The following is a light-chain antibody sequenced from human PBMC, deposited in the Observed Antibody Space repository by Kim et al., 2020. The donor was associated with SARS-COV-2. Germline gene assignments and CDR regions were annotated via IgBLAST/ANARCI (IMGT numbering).Light chain of an antibody. CDR3: QQRSTWPET. V-gene: IGKV3-11*01. Sequence: EIVMTQSPATLSLSPGERATLSCRASQSISSYLAWYQEKPGQAPRLLIYAASNRATGIPARFSCSGSGTDFTLTISSLEPEDFAIYYCQQRSTWPETFGQGTKVDIK. J-gene: IGKJ1*01. CDR1: QSISSY. CDR2: AAS.